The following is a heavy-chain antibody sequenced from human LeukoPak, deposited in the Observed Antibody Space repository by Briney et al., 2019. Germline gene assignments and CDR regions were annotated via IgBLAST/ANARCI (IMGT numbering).Heavy chain of an antibody. Sequence: PGGSLRLSCAASGFTFSNYWMTWVRQAPGKGLEWVANIKEDGSEKYYVDSVKGRFTISRDNAKNSLYLQMNSLRAEDTAVYYCARITSAPNWGDAFVFWGQGTLVIVSS. J-gene: IGHJ3*01. CDR1: GFTFSNYW. V-gene: IGHV3-7*01. D-gene: IGHD7-27*01. CDR2: IKEDGSEK. CDR3: ARITSAPNWGDAFVF.